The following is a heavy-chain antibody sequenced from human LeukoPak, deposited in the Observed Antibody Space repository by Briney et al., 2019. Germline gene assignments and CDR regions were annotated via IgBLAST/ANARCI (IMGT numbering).Heavy chain of an antibody. CDR3: ARHSPAATEGSDI. CDR1: GGSISNRSYY. D-gene: IGHD2-2*01. Sequence: SGTLSLTCTDSGGSISNRSYYWAWIRQPPGKGLEWIGSIYYGGSTYYNPSLKRRLTISVDTSKSQFSLKLGSVTAADTAVYYCARHSPAATEGSDIWGQGTMVTVSS. CDR2: IYYGGST. J-gene: IGHJ3*02. V-gene: IGHV4-39*01.